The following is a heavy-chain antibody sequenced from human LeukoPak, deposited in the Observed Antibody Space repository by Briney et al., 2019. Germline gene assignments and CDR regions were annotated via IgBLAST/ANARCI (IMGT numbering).Heavy chain of an antibody. CDR3: AKDARYNWNSTGGRYFDY. V-gene: IGHV3-30*02. CDR1: GFTFSSYG. D-gene: IGHD1-1*01. J-gene: IGHJ4*02. Sequence: GGSLRLSCAASGFTFSSYGMHWVRQAPGKGLGWVAFIRYDGSNKYYADSVKGRFTISRDNSKNTLYLQMNSLRAEDTAVYYCAKDARYNWNSTGGRYFDYWGQGTLVTVSS. CDR2: IRYDGSNK.